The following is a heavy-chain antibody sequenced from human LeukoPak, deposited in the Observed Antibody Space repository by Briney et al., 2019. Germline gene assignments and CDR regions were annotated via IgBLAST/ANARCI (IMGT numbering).Heavy chain of an antibody. CDR1: GFTFGDYA. Sequence: PGGSLRLSCTVSGFTFGDYAMNWVHQAPGKGLEWVGFIRSKANGGTTDYAASVKGRFAISRDDSKRSLYLQMNSLKTEDTAVYYCASSRRYGEFVFDYWGQGTLVTVPS. V-gene: IGHV3-49*04. CDR3: ASSRRYGEFVFDY. D-gene: IGHD3-10*01. CDR2: IRSKANGGTT. J-gene: IGHJ4*02.